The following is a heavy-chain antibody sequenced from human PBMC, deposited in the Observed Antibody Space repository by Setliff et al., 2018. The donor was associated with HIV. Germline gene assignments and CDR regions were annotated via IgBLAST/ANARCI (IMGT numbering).Heavy chain of an antibody. V-gene: IGHV1-69*10. CDR3: VRGPSSGWPAYYYYMDV. Sequence: GASVKVSCKASGGTLSTYGISWVRQAPGQGLEWMGGIIPVLGITNYAQKFQGRVTITADKSTSTAYMELSSLISEDTAVYYCVRGPSSGWPAYYYYMDVWGKGTTVTVS. J-gene: IGHJ6*03. D-gene: IGHD6-19*01. CDR1: GGTLSTYG. CDR2: IIPVLGIT.